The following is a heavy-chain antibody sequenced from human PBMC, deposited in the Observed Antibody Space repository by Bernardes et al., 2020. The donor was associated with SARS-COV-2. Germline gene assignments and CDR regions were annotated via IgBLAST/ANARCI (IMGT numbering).Heavy chain of an antibody. D-gene: IGHD5-12*01. CDR1: GYSFTSYW. V-gene: IGHV5-51*01. CDR2: IYPGDSDT. J-gene: IGHJ6*02. Sequence: GESLKISCKGSGYSFTSYWIGWVRPMPGKGLEWMGIIYPGDSDTRYSPSFQGQVTISANKSISTAYLQWSSLKASDTAMYYCARQYSGYDFGYYGMDVWGQGTTVTVSS. CDR3: ARQYSGYDFGYYGMDV.